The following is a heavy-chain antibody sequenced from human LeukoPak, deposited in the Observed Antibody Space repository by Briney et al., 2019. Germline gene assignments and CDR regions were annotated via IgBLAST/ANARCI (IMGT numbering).Heavy chain of an antibody. CDR2: FDPEDGET. CDR3: ATPYYYDSSGYPYFDY. V-gene: IGHV1-24*01. CDR1: GYTLTELS. D-gene: IGHD3-22*01. J-gene: IGHJ4*02. Sequence: ASVKVSCKVSGYTLTELSMHWVRQAPGKGLEWMGGFDPEDGETIYAQKFQGRVTMTEDTSTDTAHMELSSLRSEDTAVYYCATPYYYDSSGYPYFDYWGQGTLVTVSS.